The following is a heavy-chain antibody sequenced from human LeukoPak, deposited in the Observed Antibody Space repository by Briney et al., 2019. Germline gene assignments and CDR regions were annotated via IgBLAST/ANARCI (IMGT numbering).Heavy chain of an antibody. D-gene: IGHD3-22*01. Sequence: GRSLRPSCAASGFTFSDYYMSSISQAAGEGLEWVSYISSGGRTIYYADSVKGPSTISKTTTTQSLYIQIDSLRAEGTAINYCAKDFSVFHYDSRVLDYWGQGTLVTVSS. CDR1: GFTFSDYY. J-gene: IGHJ4*02. V-gene: IGHV3-11*04. CDR2: ISSGGRTI. CDR3: AKDFSVFHYDSRVLDY.